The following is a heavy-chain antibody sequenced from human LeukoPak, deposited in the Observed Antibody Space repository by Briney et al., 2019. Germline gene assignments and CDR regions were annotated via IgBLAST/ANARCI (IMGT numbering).Heavy chain of an antibody. V-gene: IGHV3-23*01. J-gene: IGHJ4*02. D-gene: IGHD1-26*01. CDR3: AKGSGSYDY. Sequence: GRSLRLSCAASGFTFSSYAMSWVRQAPGKGLEWVSVISGSGGSTYYADFVKGRFTISRDNSKNTLFLQMNSLRAEDTAVYYCAKGSGSYDYWGQGTLVTVSS. CDR2: ISGSGGST. CDR1: GFTFSSYA.